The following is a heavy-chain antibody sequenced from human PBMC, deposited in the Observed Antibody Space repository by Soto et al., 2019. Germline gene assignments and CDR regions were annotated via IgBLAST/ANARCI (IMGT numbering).Heavy chain of an antibody. CDR1: GFTFSSRG. CDR3: AKDRSAAGNDWFDP. V-gene: IGHV3-30*18. Sequence: QVQLVESGGGVVQPGRSLRLSCAASGFTFSSRGMHWVRQAPGKGLEWVAVISYDGSNKYYADSVKGRFTISRDNSKNTLELQMDSLGAGDTACFYCAKDRSAAGNDWFDPWGQGTLVTVSS. D-gene: IGHD6-13*01. CDR2: ISYDGSNK. J-gene: IGHJ5*02.